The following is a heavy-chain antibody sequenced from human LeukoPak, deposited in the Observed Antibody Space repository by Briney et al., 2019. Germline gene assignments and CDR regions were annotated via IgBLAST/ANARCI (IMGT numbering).Heavy chain of an antibody. CDR1: GFTFSSHS. CDR3: ARDGGAMGFYDSSGLPYFDY. D-gene: IGHD3-22*01. CDR2: ISSSSSTI. V-gene: IGHV3-48*04. Sequence: PGGSLRLSCAASGFTFSSHSMNWVRQAPGKGLEWVSYISSSSSTIYYADSVKGRFTISRDNAKNSLYLQMNSLRAEDTAVYYCARDGGAMGFYDSSGLPYFDYWGQGTLVTVSS. J-gene: IGHJ4*02.